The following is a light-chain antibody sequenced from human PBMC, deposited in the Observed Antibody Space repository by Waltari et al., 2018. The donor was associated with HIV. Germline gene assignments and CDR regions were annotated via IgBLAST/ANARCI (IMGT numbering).Light chain of an antibody. CDR3: QQSYNTPQT. Sequence: DIQMTQSPSSLSASVGDRVTITCRASQSISSYLNWYKQKPGKTPERLIYAASRFQSGVPSRFSGRASGTDFTLTISSLQRGDFAAYYCQQSYNTPQTFGQGTKGES. V-gene: IGKV1-39*01. J-gene: IGKJ1*01. CDR1: QSISSY. CDR2: AAS.